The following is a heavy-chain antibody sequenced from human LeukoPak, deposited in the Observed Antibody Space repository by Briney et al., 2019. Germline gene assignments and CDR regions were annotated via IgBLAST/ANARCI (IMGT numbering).Heavy chain of an antibody. D-gene: IGHD2-2*01. CDR1: GYTFTGYY. J-gene: IGHJ3*02. CDR3: ARGFRSSTSSDAFDI. V-gene: IGHV1-2*02. Sequence: ASVKVSCKASGYTFTGYYMHWVRQAPGQGLEWMGWINPNSGGTNYAQKFQGRVTMTRDTSINTAYMELSRLRSDDTAVYYCARGFRSSTSSDAFDIWGQGTMVTVSS. CDR2: INPNSGGT.